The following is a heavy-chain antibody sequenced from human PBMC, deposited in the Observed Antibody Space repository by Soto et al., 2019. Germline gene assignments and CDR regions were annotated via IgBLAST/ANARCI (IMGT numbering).Heavy chain of an antibody. CDR2: ISYDGSNK. Sequence: QVQLVESGGGVVQPGRSLRLSCAASGFTFSSYGMHWVRQAPGKGLEWVAVISYDGSNKYYADSVKGRFTISRDNSKNTLYLQMNSLRAEDTAVYYCAKVKMYYYDSSGYLFDYWGQGTLVTVSS. V-gene: IGHV3-30*18. J-gene: IGHJ4*02. CDR3: AKVKMYYYDSSGYLFDY. CDR1: GFTFSSYG. D-gene: IGHD3-22*01.